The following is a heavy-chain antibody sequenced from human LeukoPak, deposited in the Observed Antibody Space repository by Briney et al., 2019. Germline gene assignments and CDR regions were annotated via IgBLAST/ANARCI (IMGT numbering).Heavy chain of an antibody. Sequence: SETLSLTCTVSGGSISSYYWSWIRQPPGKGLEWIGYIYYSGSTNYNPSLKSRVTISVDTSKNQFSLKLNSVTAADTAVYYCARAPGIAVAGTLYYGMDVWGKGTTVTVSS. D-gene: IGHD6-19*01. J-gene: IGHJ6*04. V-gene: IGHV4-59*01. CDR3: ARAPGIAVAGTLYYGMDV. CDR1: GGSISSYY. CDR2: IYYSGST.